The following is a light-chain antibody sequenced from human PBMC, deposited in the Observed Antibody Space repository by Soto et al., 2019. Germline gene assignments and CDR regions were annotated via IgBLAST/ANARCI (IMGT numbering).Light chain of an antibody. V-gene: IGKV3-20*01. CDR2: GAA. Sequence: VVLTQSPGTLSLFPGERATLSCRTSQSVAKYLAWYQQKPGQAPRLLIYGAATRATGIPDRFSGSGSGTDFVLTISRLEPEDSALYYCQQFGTWSSFGPGTKLDLK. CDR1: QSVAKY. J-gene: IGKJ3*01. CDR3: QQFGTWSS.